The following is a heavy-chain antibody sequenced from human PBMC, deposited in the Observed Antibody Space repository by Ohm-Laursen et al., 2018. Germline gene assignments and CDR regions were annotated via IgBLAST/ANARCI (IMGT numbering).Heavy chain of an antibody. V-gene: IGHV3-23*01. CDR1: GFTFSSYA. D-gene: IGHD3-9*01. CDR3: AKDIGSVRYFDWLLLHGMDV. Sequence: GSLRLSCAASGFTFSSYAMGWVRQAPGKGLEWVSGITGSGGSTYYADSVKGRFTISRDNSKNTLYLQMNSLRAEDTAVYYCAKDIGSVRYFDWLLLHGMDVWGQGTTVTVSS. CDR2: ITGSGGST. J-gene: IGHJ6*02.